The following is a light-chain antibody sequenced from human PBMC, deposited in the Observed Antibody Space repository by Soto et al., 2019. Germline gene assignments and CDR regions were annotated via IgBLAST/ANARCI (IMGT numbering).Light chain of an antibody. V-gene: IGKV3-20*01. CDR1: QSVSSSY. CDR3: QQYGSSPLT. Sequence: EIVLTQSPGTLSLSPGERATLSCRASQSVSSSYLAWYQQKPGQAPRLLIYGASSRATGIPDRFSGSGSGTDFTLTISRLEPKNSAVYYCQQYGSSPLTFGGGTKVEIK. CDR2: GAS. J-gene: IGKJ4*01.